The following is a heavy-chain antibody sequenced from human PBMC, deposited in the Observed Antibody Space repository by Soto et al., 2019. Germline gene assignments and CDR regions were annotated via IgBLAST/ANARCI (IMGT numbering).Heavy chain of an antibody. Sequence: VGSLRLSCAASRFTFSTYEMHWVRQAPGKGLEWVSYSSSSGSTVYYADSVKGRFTISRDNTRNSLYLQMNSLRDEDTALYYCARYCSTTRSHGVATRTVAYWGQGNLVTGFS. J-gene: IGHJ4*02. CDR1: RFTFSTYE. D-gene: IGHD5-12*01. CDR2: SSSSGSTV. CDR3: ARYCSTTRSHGVATRTVAY. V-gene: IGHV3-48*03.